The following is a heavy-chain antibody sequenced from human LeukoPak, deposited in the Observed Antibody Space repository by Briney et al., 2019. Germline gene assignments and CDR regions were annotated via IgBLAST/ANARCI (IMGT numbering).Heavy chain of an antibody. V-gene: IGHV4-34*01. CDR2: INHSGST. D-gene: IGHD6-6*01. CDR1: GGSFSGYY. J-gene: IGHJ4*02. CDR3: AGRGSIAARPDDY. Sequence: SETLSLTCAVYGGSFSGYYWSWIRQPPGKGLEWIGEINHSGSTNYSPSPKSRVTISVDTSKNQFSLKLSSVTAADTAVYYCAGRGSIAARPDDYWGQGTLVTVSS.